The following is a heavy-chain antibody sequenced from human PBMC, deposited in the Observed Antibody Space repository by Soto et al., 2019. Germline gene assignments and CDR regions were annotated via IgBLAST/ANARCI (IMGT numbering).Heavy chain of an antibody. CDR1: GGSISSSSYY. CDR2: IYYSGST. Sequence: LSLTCTVSGGSISSSSYYWGWIRQPPGKGLEWIGSIYYSGSTYYNPSLKSRVTISVDTSKNQFSLKLSSVTAADTAVYYCARHVDCSGGSCYGGWFDPWGQGTLVTISS. CDR3: ARHVDCSGGSCYGGWFDP. J-gene: IGHJ5*02. D-gene: IGHD2-15*01. V-gene: IGHV4-39*01.